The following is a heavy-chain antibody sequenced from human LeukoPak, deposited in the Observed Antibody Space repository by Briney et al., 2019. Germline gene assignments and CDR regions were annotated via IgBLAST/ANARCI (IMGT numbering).Heavy chain of an antibody. CDR3: ARDSVH. CDR2: INPNSGDT. J-gene: IGHJ4*02. CDR1: GYRLTGYY. V-gene: IGHV1-2*02. D-gene: IGHD6-6*01. Sequence: ALVKVSCKASGYRLTGYYLQWVRQAPGQGLEWMGWINPNSGDTSYAQRFEGRVTMTRDTSINTAYMELTGLSSDDSAVYYCARDSVHWGQGTLVTVSS.